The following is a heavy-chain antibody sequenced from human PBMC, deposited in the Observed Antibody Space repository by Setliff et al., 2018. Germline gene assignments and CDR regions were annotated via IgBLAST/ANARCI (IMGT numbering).Heavy chain of an antibody. D-gene: IGHD1-26*01. CDR2: NSA. V-gene: IGHV1-18*01. J-gene: IGHJ6*03. CDR3: ARSPPNRGVGQGHHMDV. Sequence: ASVKVSCKTSGYTFTNYGINWVRQAPGQGLEWMGWNSAYAQNLQGRVTLTTDTSTSTAYVEVRSLRSDDTAVYYCARSPPNRGVGQGHHMDVWGKGTTVTVSS. CDR1: GYTFTNYG.